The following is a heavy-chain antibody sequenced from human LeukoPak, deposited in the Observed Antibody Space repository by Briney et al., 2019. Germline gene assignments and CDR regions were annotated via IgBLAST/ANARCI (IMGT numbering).Heavy chain of an antibody. CDR2: ISASGSTI. Sequence: GGSLRLSCAASGFTFSNAWMSWVRQAPGKGLEWVSDISASGSTIHYADSVKGRFTVSRDNSKNTVFLEMISLRVEDTALYHCAKGHGDWGGNYLDHWGQGAQVTVSS. CDR3: AKGHGDWGGNYLDH. J-gene: IGHJ4*02. V-gene: IGHV3-23*01. CDR1: GFTFSNAW. D-gene: IGHD4-17*01.